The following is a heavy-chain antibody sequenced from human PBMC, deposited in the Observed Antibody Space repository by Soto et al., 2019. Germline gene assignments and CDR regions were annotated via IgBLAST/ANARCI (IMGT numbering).Heavy chain of an antibody. CDR2: INHSGST. CDR3: ARGGVAGRPRVIDY. D-gene: IGHD6-19*01. CDR1: GGSFSGYY. V-gene: IGHV4-34*01. J-gene: IGHJ4*02. Sequence: SETLSLTCAVYGGSFSGYYWSWIRQPPGKGLEWIGEINHSGSTNYNPSLKSRVTISVDTSKNQFSLKLSSVTAADTAVYYCARGGVAGRPRVIDYWGQGTLVPSPQ.